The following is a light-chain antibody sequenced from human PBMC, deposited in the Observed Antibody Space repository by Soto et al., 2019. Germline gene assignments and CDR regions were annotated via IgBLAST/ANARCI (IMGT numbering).Light chain of an antibody. CDR1: SSDVGGYNY. CDR2: DVS. CDR3: SSYTSSSTRV. Sequence: QPVLTQPASVSGSPGQSITISCTGTSSDVGGYNYVSWYQQHPGKAPKLMIYDVSNRPSGVSNRCSGSKSGNTASLTISGLQAEDEADYYCSSYTSSSTRVFGGGTKLTVL. V-gene: IGLV2-14*01. J-gene: IGLJ2*01.